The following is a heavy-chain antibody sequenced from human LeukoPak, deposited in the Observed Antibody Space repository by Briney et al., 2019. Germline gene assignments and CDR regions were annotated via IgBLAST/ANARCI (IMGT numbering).Heavy chain of an antibody. V-gene: IGHV3-53*01. CDR2: IYSGGST. D-gene: IGHD1-26*01. J-gene: IGHJ4*02. CDR1: GFTVSSNY. CDR3: AKDTERILAYFDY. Sequence: SGGSLRLSCAASGFTVSSNYMSWVRQAPGKGLEWVSVIYSGGSTYYADSVKGRFTISRDNSKNTLYLQMNSLRAEDTAVYYCAKDTERILAYFDYWGQGTLVTVSS.